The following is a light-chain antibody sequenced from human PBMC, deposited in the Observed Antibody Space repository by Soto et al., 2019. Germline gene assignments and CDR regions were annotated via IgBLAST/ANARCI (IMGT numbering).Light chain of an antibody. Sequence: QSVLTQPASVSGSPGQSITISCTGTSSDVGGYNYVSWYQQHPGEAPKLMIYDVNNRPSGVSNRFTGSKSGNTASLTISGLQAEDEADYYCSSYTIISTYVFGTGTKLTVL. CDR2: DVN. CDR1: SSDVGGYNY. J-gene: IGLJ1*01. CDR3: SSYTIISTYV. V-gene: IGLV2-14*01.